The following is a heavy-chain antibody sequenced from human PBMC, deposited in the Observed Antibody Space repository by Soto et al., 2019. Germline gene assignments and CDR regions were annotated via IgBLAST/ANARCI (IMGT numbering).Heavy chain of an antibody. V-gene: IGHV4-31*03. Sequence: PSETLSLTCTVSGASMSSVGYYWTWIRQSPGKGLEWIGYIYYSGSTYYNPSLESRVAISLDTSRSQFSLTLHSVTAADTAIYYCARDRHNNFFDPWGQGTLVTVSS. CDR3: ARDRHNNFFDP. CDR1: GASMSSVGYY. J-gene: IGHJ5*02. D-gene: IGHD6-6*01. CDR2: IYYSGST.